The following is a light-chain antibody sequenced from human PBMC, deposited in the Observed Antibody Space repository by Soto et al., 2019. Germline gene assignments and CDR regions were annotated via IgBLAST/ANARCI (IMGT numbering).Light chain of an antibody. CDR1: QSVSSY. CDR3: QQHGTSPIT. Sequence: EIVLTQSPATLSLSPGERATLSCRASQSVSSYFAWYQQKPGQAPRLLIYGASSRATGVPVRFSGSGSGVAFTLTISGLEPDDFAVYYCQQHGTSPITFGQGTRLEIK. CDR2: GAS. J-gene: IGKJ5*01. V-gene: IGKV3-11*01.